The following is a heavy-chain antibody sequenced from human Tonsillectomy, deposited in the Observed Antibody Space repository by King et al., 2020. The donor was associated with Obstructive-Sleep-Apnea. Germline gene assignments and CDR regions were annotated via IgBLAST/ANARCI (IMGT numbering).Heavy chain of an antibody. J-gene: IGHJ3*02. Sequence: QLVQSGAEVKKPGSSVKVSCKASGGSISRYAMDWVRQAPGQGLEWMGGIIPIFGTANYAQRFQGRVTVTAAESTSPVYMEVGSLRSEDTAVYYCAKARRGRLNAYDIWGQGTMVTVSS. CDR1: GGSISRYA. V-gene: IGHV1-69*01. D-gene: IGHD3-16*01. CDR3: AKARRGRLNAYDI. CDR2: IIPIFGTA.